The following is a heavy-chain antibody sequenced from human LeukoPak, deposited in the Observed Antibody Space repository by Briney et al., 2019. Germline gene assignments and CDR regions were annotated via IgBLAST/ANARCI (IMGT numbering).Heavy chain of an antibody. D-gene: IGHD1-1*01. CDR3: AKEGQLERGAFDI. CDR1: GFTFSSYG. J-gene: IGHJ3*02. Sequence: GGSLRLSCAASGFTFSSYGMHWVRQAPGKGLEWVAFIRYDGSNKYYADSVKGRFTISRDNSKNTLYLQMNSLRAEDTAVYYCAKEGQLERGAFDIWGQGTMVTVSS. CDR2: IRYDGSNK. V-gene: IGHV3-30*02.